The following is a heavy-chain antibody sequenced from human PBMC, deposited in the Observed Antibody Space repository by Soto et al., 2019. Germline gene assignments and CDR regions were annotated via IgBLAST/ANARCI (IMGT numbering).Heavy chain of an antibody. V-gene: IGHV4-39*02. Sequence: SETLSLTCTVSGGSISSSSYYWGWIRQPPGKGLEWIGSIYYSGSTYYNPSLKSRVTISVDTSKNQFSLKLSSVTAADTAVYYCARDPYSNSPSAEYFQHWGQGTLVTVSS. CDR1: GGSISSSSYY. CDR3: ARDPYSNSPSAEYFQH. J-gene: IGHJ1*01. CDR2: IYYSGST. D-gene: IGHD6-13*01.